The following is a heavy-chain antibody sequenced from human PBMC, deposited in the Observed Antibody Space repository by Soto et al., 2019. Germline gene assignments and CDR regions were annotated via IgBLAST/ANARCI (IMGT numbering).Heavy chain of an antibody. Sequence: VKVSCKASGGTFSSYAISWVRQAPGQGLEWMGGIIPIFGTADYAQKFQGRVTITADKSTSTAYMELSSLRSEDTAVYYCARYYYDSSGYFWYYGMDVWGQGTTVTVSS. CDR2: IIPIFGTA. CDR1: GGTFSSYA. V-gene: IGHV1-69*06. J-gene: IGHJ6*02. CDR3: ARYYYDSSGYFWYYGMDV. D-gene: IGHD3-22*01.